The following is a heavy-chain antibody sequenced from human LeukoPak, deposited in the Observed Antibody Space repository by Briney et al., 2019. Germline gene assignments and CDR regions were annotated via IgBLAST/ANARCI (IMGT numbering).Heavy chain of an antibody. V-gene: IGHV3-23*01. CDR1: GFTFTYYG. Sequence: GESLRLSCAASGFTFTYYGMSWVRQAPGKGLEWVSAVSGSGGTTYYADSVKGRFTISRDNSKNTLNLQMNSLRAEDTAVYYCAKDLYTDNYWGQGTLVTVSS. CDR2: VSGSGGTT. D-gene: IGHD3-22*01. J-gene: IGHJ4*02. CDR3: AKDLYTDNY.